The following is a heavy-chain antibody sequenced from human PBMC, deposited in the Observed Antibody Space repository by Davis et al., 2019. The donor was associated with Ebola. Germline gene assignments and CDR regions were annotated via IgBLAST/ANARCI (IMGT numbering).Heavy chain of an antibody. CDR2: IYYSGST. J-gene: IGHJ6*04. CDR3: ARTTSYNLVPHYYGMDV. CDR1: GGSISSYY. V-gene: IGHV4-59*01. D-gene: IGHD1-14*01. Sequence: PSETLSLTCTVSGGSISSYYWSWIRQPPGKGLEWIGYIYYSGSTNYNPSLKSRVTISVDTSKNQFSLKLSSVTAADTAVYYCARTTSYNLVPHYYGMDVWGKGTTVTVSS.